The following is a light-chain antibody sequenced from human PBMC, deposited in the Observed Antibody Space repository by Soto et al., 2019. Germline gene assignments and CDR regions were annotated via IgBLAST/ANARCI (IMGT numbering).Light chain of an antibody. Sequence: EIVLTQSPGTLSLSPGERATLSCRASQSFSSNYLAWYQQKPGLAPRLLIYGTSSRATGIPDRFSGSVSGTDFTLTISRLEPEDYAVYYCQQYGRARTFGQGTKVDSK. CDR2: GTS. CDR3: QQYGRART. J-gene: IGKJ1*01. CDR1: QSFSSNY. V-gene: IGKV3-20*01.